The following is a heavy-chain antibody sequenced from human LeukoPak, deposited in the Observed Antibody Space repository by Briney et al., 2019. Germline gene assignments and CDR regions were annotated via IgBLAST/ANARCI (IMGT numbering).Heavy chain of an antibody. Sequence: ASVKVSCKASGYTFTSYDINWVRQATGQGLEWMGWMNPNSGNTGYAQKFQGRVTITRNTSISTAYMELSSLRSEDTAVYYCARDTKHYDFWSGSGGSDVWGKGTTVTVSS. CDR3: ARDTKHYDFWSGSGGSDV. CDR2: MNPNSGNT. D-gene: IGHD3-3*01. J-gene: IGHJ6*04. V-gene: IGHV1-8*03. CDR1: GYTFTSYD.